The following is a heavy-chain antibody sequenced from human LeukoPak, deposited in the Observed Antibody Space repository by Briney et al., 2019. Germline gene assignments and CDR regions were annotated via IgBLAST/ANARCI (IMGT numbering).Heavy chain of an antibody. J-gene: IGHJ5*02. CDR3: ARDRAMVRGNWFDP. D-gene: IGHD3-10*01. Sequence: SETLSLTCTVSGGSISSSIHYWSWIRQPPGKGLEWIGYIYYSGSTNYNPSLKSRVTISVDTSKNQFSLKLSSVTAADTAVYYCARDRAMVRGNWFDPWGQGTLVTVSS. V-gene: IGHV4-61*01. CDR1: GGSISSSIHY. CDR2: IYYSGST.